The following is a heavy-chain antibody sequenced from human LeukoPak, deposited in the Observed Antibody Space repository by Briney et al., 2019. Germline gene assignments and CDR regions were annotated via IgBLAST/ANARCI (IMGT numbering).Heavy chain of an antibody. Sequence: SETLSLTCTVSGGSISSSSYYWGWIRQPPGKGVEWIGSIYYSGSTYYNPSLKSRVTISVDTSKNQFSLKLSSVTAADTAVYYCARHSGSWFGEDWFDSWGQGTLVTVSS. D-gene: IGHD3-10*01. CDR1: GGSISSSSYY. CDR3: ARHSGSWFGEDWFDS. V-gene: IGHV4-39*01. CDR2: IYYSGST. J-gene: IGHJ5*01.